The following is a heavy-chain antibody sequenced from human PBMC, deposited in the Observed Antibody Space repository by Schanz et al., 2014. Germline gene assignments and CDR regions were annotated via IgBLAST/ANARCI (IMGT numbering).Heavy chain of an antibody. J-gene: IGHJ4*02. CDR1: GFTFSSYA. V-gene: IGHV3-74*02. D-gene: IGHD6-13*01. CDR3: AKSQGSSFDS. Sequence: EVQLLESGGGLVQPGGSLRLSCAASGFTFSSYAMSWVRQDPGKGLVWVARINSVGSNTDYADSVTGRFTISRDNAKNTLYLQMNTLRAEDTAVYYCAKSQGSSFDSWGQGTLVTVSS. CDR2: INSVGSNT.